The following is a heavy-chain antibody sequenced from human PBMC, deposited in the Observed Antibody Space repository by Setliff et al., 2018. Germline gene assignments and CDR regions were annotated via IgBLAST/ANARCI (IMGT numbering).Heavy chain of an antibody. J-gene: IGHJ3*02. D-gene: IGHD6-19*01. CDR3: ARDPLGEIAVAGHDAFGI. CDR1: GASIRHTSYF. V-gene: IGHV4-4*07. Sequence: PSETLSLTCTVSGASIRHTSYFWTWVRQPAGKGLEWIGHIYITGNPGVNPSLESRVAMSIDMSRNQFSLNPQSVTAADTAVYYCARDPLGEIAVAGHDAFGIWGQGTMVTVSS. CDR2: IYITGNP.